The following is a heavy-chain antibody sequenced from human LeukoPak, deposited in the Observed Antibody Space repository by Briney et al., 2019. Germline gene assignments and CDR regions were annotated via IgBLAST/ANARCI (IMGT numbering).Heavy chain of an antibody. CDR1: GGSISSYY. D-gene: IGHD3-10*01. J-gene: IGHJ5*02. Sequence: PSETLSLTCTVSGGSISSYYWSWIRQPAGKGLEWIGRIYTSGSTDYNPSLKSRVTMSVDTSKNQFSLKLSSVTAADTAVYYCARGAYGSPSQNWFDPWGQGTLVTVS. V-gene: IGHV4-4*07. CDR2: IYTSGST. CDR3: ARGAYGSPSQNWFDP.